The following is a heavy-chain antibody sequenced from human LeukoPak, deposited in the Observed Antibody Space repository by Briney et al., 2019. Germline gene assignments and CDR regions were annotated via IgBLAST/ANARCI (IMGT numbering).Heavy chain of an antibody. J-gene: IGHJ3*02. Sequence: SETLSLTCTVSGGSISSGSYYWSWIRQPAGKGLEWIGRIYTSGSTNYNPSLKSRVTISVDTSKNQFSLKLSSVTAADTAVYYCARDPVGYCSSTSRYITDAFDIWGQGTMVTVSS. CDR3: ARDPVGYCSSTSRYITDAFDI. CDR2: IYTSGST. CDR1: GGSISSGSYY. D-gene: IGHD2-2*02. V-gene: IGHV4-61*02.